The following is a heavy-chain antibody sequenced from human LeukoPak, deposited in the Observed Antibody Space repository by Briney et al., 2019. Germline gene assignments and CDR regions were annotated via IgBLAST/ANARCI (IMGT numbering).Heavy chain of an antibody. D-gene: IGHD2-21*02. CDR2: INHNSGAT. Sequence: ASVKVSCKPSGNTFTGHYIHWVRQAPGQGPEWMGWINHNSGATDYAQKFQGRVTMTSDTSISTAYVELSRLRSDDTAVYYCASQVLTDYYFDSWGQGTLLTVSS. V-gene: IGHV1-2*02. CDR1: GNTFTGHY. CDR3: ASQVLTDYYFDS. J-gene: IGHJ4*02.